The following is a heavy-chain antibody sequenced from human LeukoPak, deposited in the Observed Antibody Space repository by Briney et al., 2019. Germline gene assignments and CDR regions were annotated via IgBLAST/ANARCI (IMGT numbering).Heavy chain of an antibody. CDR3: ARDRVYCSGGSCLNWFDP. V-gene: IGHV1-18*04. J-gene: IGHJ5*02. Sequence: ASVKVSCKASGYTFTSYGISWVRQAPGQGLEWMGWISAYNDNTNYAQKLQGRVTMTTDTSTSTAYMELRSLRSDDTAVYYCARDRVYCSGGSCLNWFDPWGQGTLVTVPS. D-gene: IGHD2-15*01. CDR2: ISAYNDNT. CDR1: GYTFTSYG.